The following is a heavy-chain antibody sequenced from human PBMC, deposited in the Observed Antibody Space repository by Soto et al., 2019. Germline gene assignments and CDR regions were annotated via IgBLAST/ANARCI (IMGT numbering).Heavy chain of an antibody. D-gene: IGHD5-18*01. V-gene: IGHV2-5*02. CDR3: VHKWAGYRGFTY. J-gene: IGHJ4*02. CDR2: IYWDDDK. CDR1: GCSLSTSGVC. Sequence: QITLKESGPTLVKPTQTLTLACTCSGCSLSTSGVCVGWIRQPPGKALEWLALIYWDDDKLYSRSLKSRLSITKDTSKSQVVLTMTNMDPVDTATDFCVHKWAGYRGFTYWGQGTLVTVSS.